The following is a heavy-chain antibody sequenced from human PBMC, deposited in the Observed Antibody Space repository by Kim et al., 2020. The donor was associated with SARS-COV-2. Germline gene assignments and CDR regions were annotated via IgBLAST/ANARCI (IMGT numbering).Heavy chain of an antibody. CDR2: ISYDGSNK. CDR1: GFTFSSYA. D-gene: IGHD3-9*01. V-gene: IGHV3-30*04. J-gene: IGHJ6*02. CDR3: ARDLLRYFDWLLSVHYYYGMDV. Sequence: GGSLRLSCAASGFTFSSYAMHWVRQAPGKGLAWVAVISYDGSNKYYADSVKGRFTISRDNSKNTLYLQMNSLRAEDTAVYYCARDLLRYFDWLLSVHYYYGMDVWGQGTTVTVSS.